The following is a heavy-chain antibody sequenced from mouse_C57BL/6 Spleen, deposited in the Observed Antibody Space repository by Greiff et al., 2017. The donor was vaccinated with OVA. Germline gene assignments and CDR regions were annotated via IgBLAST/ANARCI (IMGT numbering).Heavy chain of an antibody. CDR3: ARDNYGSSYRDYFDY. CDR1: GFTFSSYA. V-gene: IGHV5-4*01. CDR2: ISDGGSYS. Sequence: EVKLVESGGGLVKPGGSLKLSCAASGFTFSSYAMSWVRQTPEKRLEWVATISDGGSYSYYPDNVKGRFTISRDNAKNNLYLQRSHLKSEDTAMYYCARDNYGSSYRDYFDYWGQGTTRTVSS. J-gene: IGHJ2*01. D-gene: IGHD1-1*01.